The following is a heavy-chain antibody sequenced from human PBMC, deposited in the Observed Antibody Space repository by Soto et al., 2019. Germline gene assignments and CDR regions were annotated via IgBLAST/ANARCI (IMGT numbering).Heavy chain of an antibody. V-gene: IGHV1-69*08. CDR3: ARDLGYSSGWYHYVY. CDR1: GGTFSSYT. CDR2: IIPILGIA. J-gene: IGHJ4*02. Sequence: QVQLVQSGAEVKKPGSSVKVSCKASGGTFSSYTISWVRQAPGQGLEWMGRIIPILGIANYAQKFQGRVTITADKSTSTAYMELSSLRSEDTAVYYCARDLGYSSGWYHYVYWGQGTLVTVSS. D-gene: IGHD6-19*01.